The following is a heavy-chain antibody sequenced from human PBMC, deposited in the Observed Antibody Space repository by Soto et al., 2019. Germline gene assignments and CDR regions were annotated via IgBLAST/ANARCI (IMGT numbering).Heavy chain of an antibody. V-gene: IGHV1-24*01. D-gene: IGHD1-26*01. CDR1: GYTLTELS. Sequence: QVQLVQSGAEVKKPGASVKVSCKVSGYTLTELSMHWVRQAPGKGLEWMGGFDPEDGETSYAQKFQGRVTMTEDTSTDTAYMELSSLRSEDTAVYYCATAQTRSSGSYNRRGAFDIWGQGTMVTVSS. CDR2: FDPEDGET. CDR3: ATAQTRSSGSYNRRGAFDI. J-gene: IGHJ3*02.